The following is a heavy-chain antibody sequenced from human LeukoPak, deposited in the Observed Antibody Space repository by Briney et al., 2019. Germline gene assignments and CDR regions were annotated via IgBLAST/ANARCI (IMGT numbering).Heavy chain of an antibody. D-gene: IGHD2-2*01. V-gene: IGHV4-34*01. CDR1: GGSFSGYY. CDR3: ARGYCSSTSCYLFLFDP. J-gene: IGHJ5*02. CDR2: INHSGST. Sequence: SETLSLTCAVYGGSFSGYYWSWIRQPPGKGLEWIGEINHSGSTNYNPSLKSRVTISVDTSKNQFSLKLSSVTAADTAVYYCARGYCSSTSCYLFLFDPWGQGTLVTVSS.